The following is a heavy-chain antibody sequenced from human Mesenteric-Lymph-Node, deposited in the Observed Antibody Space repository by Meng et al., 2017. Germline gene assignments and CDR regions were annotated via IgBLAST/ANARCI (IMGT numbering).Heavy chain of an antibody. Sequence: GGSLRLSCAASGFTFSNAWMSWVRQAPGKGLEWVGRIKSKTDGGTTDYAAPVKGRFTISRDDSKNTLYLQMNSLKTEDTAVYYCTTGLLIAVAGVEFDYWGQGTLVTVS. CDR3: TTGLLIAVAGVEFDY. CDR2: IKSKTDGGTT. D-gene: IGHD6-19*01. J-gene: IGHJ4*02. V-gene: IGHV3-15*01. CDR1: GFTFSNAW.